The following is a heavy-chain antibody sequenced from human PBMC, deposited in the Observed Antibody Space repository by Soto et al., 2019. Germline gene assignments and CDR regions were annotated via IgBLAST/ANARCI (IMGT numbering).Heavy chain of an antibody. CDR3: ARTPDNGRAGVSGMEV. CDR1: GYTFTNYY. Sequence: QVQLVQSGAEVKKPGASVKVSCKASGYTFTNYYIHWVRQAPGQGLEWMGWIDGDRGDTKDAQKFKGWVTMIRDTATNTAYMEMRRLTSDDTAVYYCARTPDNGRAGVSGMEVWGQGTKVTVSS. J-gene: IGHJ6*02. CDR2: IDGDRGDT. V-gene: IGHV1-2*04. D-gene: IGHD2-8*01.